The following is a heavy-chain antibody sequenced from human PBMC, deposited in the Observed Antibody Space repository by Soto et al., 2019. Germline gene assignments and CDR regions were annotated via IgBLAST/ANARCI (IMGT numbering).Heavy chain of an antibody. CDR2: ISYAGSNK. V-gene: IGHV3-30*18. CDR1: GFTFSSYG. J-gene: IGHJ4*02. Sequence: QVQLVESGGGVVQPGRSLRLSCAASGFTFSSYGMHWVRQAPGKGLEWVALISYAGSNKDYADSVKGRFTISRDNSKNTLDLEMDSLRAEDTAVYYCAKAVGRDGYTPVGYWGQGTLVTVSS. CDR3: AKAVGRDGYTPVGY. D-gene: IGHD5-12*01.